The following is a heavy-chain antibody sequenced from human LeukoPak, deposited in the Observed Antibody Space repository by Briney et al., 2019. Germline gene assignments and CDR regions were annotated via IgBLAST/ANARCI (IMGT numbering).Heavy chain of an antibody. J-gene: IGHJ4*02. D-gene: IGHD1-26*01. Sequence: PGGSLRLSCAASVFTFSSYAMSWVRQAPGKGLEWVSAISGSGGSTYYADSVKGRFTISRDNSKNTLYLQMNSLRAEDTAVYYCAKHSGSYYTAFDYWGQGTLVTVSS. CDR3: AKHSGSYYTAFDY. CDR1: VFTFSSYA. V-gene: IGHV3-23*01. CDR2: ISGSGGST.